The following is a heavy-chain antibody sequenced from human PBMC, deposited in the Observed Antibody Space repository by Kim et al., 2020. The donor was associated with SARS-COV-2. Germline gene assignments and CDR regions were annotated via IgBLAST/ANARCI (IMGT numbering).Heavy chain of an antibody. CDR3: ASSSWYYFDY. D-gene: IGHD6-13*01. CDR2: ISSSGSTI. V-gene: IGHV3-48*03. CDR1: GFTFSSYE. Sequence: GGSLRLSCAASGFTFSSYEMNWVRQAPGKGLEWVSYISSSGSTIYYADSVKGRFTISRDNAKNSLYLQMNSLRAEDTAVDYCASSSWYYFDYWGQGTLVTVSS. J-gene: IGHJ4*02.